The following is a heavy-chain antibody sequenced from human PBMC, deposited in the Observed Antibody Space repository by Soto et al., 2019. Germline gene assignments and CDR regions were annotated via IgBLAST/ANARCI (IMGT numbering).Heavy chain of an antibody. Sequence: QVQLVESGGGVVRPGRSLRLSCAASGFTFSNFGMHWGRQAPGKGLERVAAISADGSDKYFSDSVKGRFTISRDNSKNTLFLQMNSLRVEDTAVYYCTKGSEVARQELDYWGQGTLVTVSS. CDR1: GFTFSNFG. D-gene: IGHD3-3*01. V-gene: IGHV3-30*18. CDR3: TKGSEVARQELDY. CDR2: ISADGSDK. J-gene: IGHJ4*02.